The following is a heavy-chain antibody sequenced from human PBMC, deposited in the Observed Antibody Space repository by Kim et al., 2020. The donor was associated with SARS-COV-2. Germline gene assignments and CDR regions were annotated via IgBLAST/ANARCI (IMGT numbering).Heavy chain of an antibody. CDR3: AEGDSSGTNLRFDY. D-gene: IGHD1-26*01. V-gene: IGHV3-23*01. CDR1: GFTFSNYA. J-gene: IGHJ4*02. CDR2: ISGGGDDT. Sequence: GGSLRLSCAASGFTFSNYAMTWVRRAPGEGLEWVSAISGGGDDTYYADSVRGRFTISRDNSRSTLYLQMNSLRAEDTALYFCAEGDSSGTNLRFDYWGPGTLLTVSS.